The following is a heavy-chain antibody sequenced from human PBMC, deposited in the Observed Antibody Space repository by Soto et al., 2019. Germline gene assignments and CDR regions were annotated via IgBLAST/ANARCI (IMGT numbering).Heavy chain of an antibody. J-gene: IGHJ6*02. V-gene: IGHV4-30-4*01. CDR2: IYYSGST. CDR3: ARVXPAAVDYYSYGMHV. CDR1: GGSISSGDYY. Sequence: PSETLSLTCTVSGGSISSGDYYWSWIRQHPGKGLEWIGYIYYSGSTYYNPSLKSRVTISVDTSKNQFSLKLSSVTAADTAVYYCARVXPAAVDYYSYGMHVWGQGTTLTVSS. D-gene: IGHD2-2*01.